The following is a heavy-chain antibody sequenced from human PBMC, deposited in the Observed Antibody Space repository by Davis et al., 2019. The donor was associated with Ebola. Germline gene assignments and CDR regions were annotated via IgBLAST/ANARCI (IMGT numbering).Heavy chain of an antibody. V-gene: IGHV5-51*01. CDR2: IYPSDSDT. J-gene: IGHJ4*02. CDR1: GYSFTSYW. CDR3: AAHVNIVATIVY. D-gene: IGHD5-12*01. Sequence: GESLKISCQGSGYSFTSYWIAWVRQMPGIGLELMGIIYPSDSDTRYSPSFLGQVTISADRSISTAYLQWSSLKASDTAMYYCAAHVNIVATIVYWGQGTLVTVSS.